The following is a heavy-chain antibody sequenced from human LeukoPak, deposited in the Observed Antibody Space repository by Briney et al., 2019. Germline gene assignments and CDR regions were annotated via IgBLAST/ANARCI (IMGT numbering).Heavy chain of an antibody. CDR1: GYTFTSYG. Sequence: ASVKVSCKASGYTFTSYGISWVRQAHGQGLEWMGWISAYNGNTNYAQKLQGRVTMTTDTSTSTVYMELRSLRSDDTAVYYCARDWNSGPLEYSSSWYADYWGQGTLVTVSS. V-gene: IGHV1-18*01. CDR3: ARDWNSGPLEYSSSWYADY. D-gene: IGHD6-13*01. CDR2: ISAYNGNT. J-gene: IGHJ4*02.